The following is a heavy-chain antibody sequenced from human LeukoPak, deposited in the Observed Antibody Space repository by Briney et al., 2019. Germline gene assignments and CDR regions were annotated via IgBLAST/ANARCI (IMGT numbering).Heavy chain of an antibody. CDR1: GFTFSTYS. V-gene: IGHV3-21*01. J-gene: IGHJ4*02. Sequence: SGGSLRLSCATSGFTFSTYSMNWVRQAPGKGLEWVSSISHSSVYIYYAVSVKGRFTISRDNAKNSLYLQMNSLRDEDTAVYYCARDLPARLFHDFDNMGGDYWGQGTLVTVSS. D-gene: IGHD2-2*01. CDR3: ARDLPARLFHDFDNMGGDY. CDR2: ISHSSVYI.